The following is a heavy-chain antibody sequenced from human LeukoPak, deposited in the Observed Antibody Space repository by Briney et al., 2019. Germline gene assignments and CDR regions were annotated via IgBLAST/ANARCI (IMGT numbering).Heavy chain of an antibody. V-gene: IGHV4-34*01. Sequence: WETLSLTCGVSSELFSGYYWGWIRQPPGKGLEWIGDINDSGTTKYNPTLESRVTVSIDTSKNQFSLKVKSVTAADTGVYYCARLPLGAFGEVLNFDCWGQGALVTVSS. CDR3: ARLPLGAFGEVLNFDC. CDR2: INDSGTT. CDR1: SELFSGYY. D-gene: IGHD3-10*01. J-gene: IGHJ4*02.